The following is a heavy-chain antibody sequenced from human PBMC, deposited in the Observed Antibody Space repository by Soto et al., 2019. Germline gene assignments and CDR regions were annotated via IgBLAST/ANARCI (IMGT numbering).Heavy chain of an antibody. CDR2: ISSSRSYI. J-gene: IGHJ6*02. Sequence: EVQLGESGGGLVKPGGSLRLSCAASGFTFSSYSMNWVRQAPGKGLEWVSSISSSRSYIYYADSVKGRFTISRDNAKNSLYLQMNSLRAEDTAVYYCARDKSSYGSGGVMDVLGQGTTGTVSS. V-gene: IGHV3-21*01. CDR3: ARDKSSYGSGGVMDV. CDR1: GFTFSSYS. D-gene: IGHD3-10*01.